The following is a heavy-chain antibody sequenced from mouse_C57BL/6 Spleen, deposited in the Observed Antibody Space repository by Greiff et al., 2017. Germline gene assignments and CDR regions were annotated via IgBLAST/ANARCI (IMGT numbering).Heavy chain of an antibody. J-gene: IGHJ2*01. V-gene: IGHV1-15*01. D-gene: IGHD1-1*01. CDR1: GYTFTDYE. Sequence: VQLQQSGAELVRPGASVTLSCKASGYTFTDYEMHWVKQTPVHGLEWIGAIDPETGGTAYNQKFKGKAILTADQSSSTAYMELRSLTSEDSAVYYCTRGLRYFDYWGQGTTLTVSS. CDR3: TRGLRYFDY. CDR2: IDPETGGT.